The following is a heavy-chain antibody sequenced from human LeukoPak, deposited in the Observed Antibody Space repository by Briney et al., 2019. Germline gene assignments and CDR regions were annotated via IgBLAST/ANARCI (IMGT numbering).Heavy chain of an antibody. CDR3: ARDDYSSLFDY. CDR1: GFTFSSYS. J-gene: IGHJ4*02. V-gene: IGHV3-48*01. Sequence: GGSLRLSCAASGFTFSSYSMNWVRQAPGKGLEWVSYISSSSSTIYYADSVKGRLTISRDNAKNSLYLQMNSLRAEDTAVYYCARDDYSSLFDYWGQGTLVTVSS. D-gene: IGHD4-11*01. CDR2: ISSSSSTI.